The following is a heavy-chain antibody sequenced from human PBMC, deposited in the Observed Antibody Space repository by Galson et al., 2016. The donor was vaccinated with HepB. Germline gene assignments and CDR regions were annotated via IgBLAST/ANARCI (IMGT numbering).Heavy chain of an antibody. Sequence: SLRLSCAASGFAFSNYWMHWVRQVPGTGLVWVSRINGAGSSTNYADSVKGRFTISRDNAKNTLYLQMNSLRVEDAAVYYCAILSVDVVLVMNGVDVWGQGTTVTVSS. CDR2: INGAGSST. CDR1: GFAFSNYW. CDR3: AILSVDVVLVMNGVDV. D-gene: IGHD5-12*01. V-gene: IGHV3-74*01. J-gene: IGHJ6*02.